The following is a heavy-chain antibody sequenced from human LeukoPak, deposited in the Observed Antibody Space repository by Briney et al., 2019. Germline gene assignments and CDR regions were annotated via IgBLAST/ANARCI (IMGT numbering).Heavy chain of an antibody. J-gene: IGHJ4*02. V-gene: IGHV3-23*01. CDR1: GFTFSSYA. CDR3: ARVDESEGDY. Sequence: GGSLRLSCAASGFTFSSYAMSWVRQAPGKGLEWVSAISGSGGSTYYADSVKGRFTISRDNAKNSLYLQMSSLSAEDTAVYYCARVDESEGDYWGQGTLVTVSS. CDR2: ISGSGGST.